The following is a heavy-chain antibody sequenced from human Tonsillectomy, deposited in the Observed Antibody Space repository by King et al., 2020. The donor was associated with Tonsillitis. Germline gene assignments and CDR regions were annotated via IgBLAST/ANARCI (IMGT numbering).Heavy chain of an antibody. D-gene: IGHD2-21*02. CDR2: IGTSGLST. V-gene: IGHV3-23*04. CDR3: AKWTISDFRAFDS. Sequence: VQLVESGGGLVQPGGSLRLSCAASEFTFDNYAMTWVRQAPGKGLEWISTIGTSGLSTYYADSVKGRFTISRDNSKNTLFLQMSSLRAEDTATYYCAKWTISDFRAFDSWRRRTLVPVSS. CDR1: EFTFDNYA. J-gene: IGHJ4*02.